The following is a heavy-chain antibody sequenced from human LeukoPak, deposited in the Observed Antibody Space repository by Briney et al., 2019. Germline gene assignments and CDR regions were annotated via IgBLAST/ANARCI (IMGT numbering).Heavy chain of an antibody. D-gene: IGHD3-10*01. V-gene: IGHV1-24*01. CDR2: IDPQDGET. CDR3: VTDLGRSYFYFDI. CDR1: GYSLRVLS. Sequence: ASVKVSCKISGYSLRVLSIHWVRQAPGEGLEWMGGIDPQDGETIYAQSFKGRATITEDTSTDTGYMELRSLRSDDTAVYYCVTDLGRSYFYFDIWGQGTLVIVSS. J-gene: IGHJ4*02.